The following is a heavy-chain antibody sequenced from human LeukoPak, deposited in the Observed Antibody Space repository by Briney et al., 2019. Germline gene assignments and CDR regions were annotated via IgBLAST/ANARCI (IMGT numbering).Heavy chain of an antibody. CDR1: GGSISSYY. CDR3: ASGGIVVVPAAHYYYGMDV. Sequence: SETLSLTCTVSGGSISSYYWSWIRQPAGKGLEWIGLFYPIGSTNYNPSLKSRVTTSVDTSKNQFSLKLSSVTAADTAVYYCASGGIVVVPAAHYYYGMDVWGQGTTVTVSS. D-gene: IGHD2-2*01. V-gene: IGHV4-4*07. J-gene: IGHJ6*02. CDR2: FYPIGST.